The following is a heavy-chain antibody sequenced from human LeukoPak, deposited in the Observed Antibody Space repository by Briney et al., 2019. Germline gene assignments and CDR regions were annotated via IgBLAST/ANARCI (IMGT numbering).Heavy chain of an antibody. D-gene: IGHD3-22*01. CDR3: ERDRQNNYDSSGYYFDY. V-gene: IGHV3-11*04. CDR1: GFTFSDYY. CDR2: ISSSGSTI. J-gene: IGHJ4*02. Sequence: GGSLRLSCAASGFTFSDYYMSWIRQAPGKGLEWVSYISSSGSTICYADSVKGRFTISRDNAKNSLYLQMNSLRAEDTAVYYCERDRQNNYDSSGYYFDYWGQGTLVTVSS.